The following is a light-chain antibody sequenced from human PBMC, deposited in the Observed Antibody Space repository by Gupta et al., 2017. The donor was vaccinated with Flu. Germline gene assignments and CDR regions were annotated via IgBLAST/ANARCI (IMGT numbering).Light chain of an antibody. CDR3: CSDRGNALYV. Sequence: QSALPQPASVSGSPGKSITISCTGTSSDVGGYNYVSWYQQHPGKSPKLMIYEVNNRPSGVSNRFIGSKSGNTATLTISGLRAEDEADYYCCSDRGNALYVFGTGTKVAVL. J-gene: IGLJ1*01. CDR2: EVN. V-gene: IGLV2-14*01. CDR1: SSDVGGYNY.